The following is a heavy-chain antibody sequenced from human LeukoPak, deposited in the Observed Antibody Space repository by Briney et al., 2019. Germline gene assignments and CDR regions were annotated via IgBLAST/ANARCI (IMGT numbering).Heavy chain of an antibody. CDR1: GYSFTSYW. CDR2: ICPGDSDA. V-gene: IGHV5-51*01. CDR3: ARNSPGILTGFDY. J-gene: IGHJ4*02. D-gene: IGHD3-9*01. Sequence: GESLKISCKGSGYSFTSYWIGWVRQMPGKGLEWMGIICPGDSDARYSPSFQGQVTISADKSISTAYLQWSSLKASDTAMYYCARNSPGILTGFDYWGQGTLVTVSS.